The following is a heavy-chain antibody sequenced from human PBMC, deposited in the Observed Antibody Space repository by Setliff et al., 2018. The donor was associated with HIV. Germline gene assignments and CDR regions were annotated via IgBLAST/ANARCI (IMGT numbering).Heavy chain of an antibody. Sequence: SDTLSLTCAVYGGSFSGYCWSWIRQPPGKGLEWIGEINHSGRTKYNPSLKSRVTTSVDTSKNQFSLRLSSVTAADTAVYYCVRVSCSSWYSIPRNYYYSMDVWGEGTTVTVSS. V-gene: IGHV4-34*01. CDR3: VRVSCSSWYSIPRNYYYSMDV. CDR2: INHSGRT. D-gene: IGHD6-13*01. CDR1: GGSFSGYC. J-gene: IGHJ6*03.